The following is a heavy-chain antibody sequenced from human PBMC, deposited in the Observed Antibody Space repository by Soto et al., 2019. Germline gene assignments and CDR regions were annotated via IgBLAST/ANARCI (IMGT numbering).Heavy chain of an antibody. CDR2: ISWNSGSI. CDR3: AKDMGGSKGYCSGGSCYSDNWFDP. J-gene: IGHJ5*02. Sequence: GGSLRLSCAASGFTFDDYAMHWVRQAPGKGLEWVSGISWNSGSIGYADSVKGRFTISRDNAKNSLYLQMNSLRAEDTALYYCAKDMGGSKGYCSGGSCYSDNWFDPWGQGTLVTVSS. V-gene: IGHV3-9*01. D-gene: IGHD2-15*01. CDR1: GFTFDDYA.